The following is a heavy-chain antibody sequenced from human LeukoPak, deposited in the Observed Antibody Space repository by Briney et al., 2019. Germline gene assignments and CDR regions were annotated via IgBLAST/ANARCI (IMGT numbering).Heavy chain of an antibody. J-gene: IGHJ2*01. CDR3: ARDRQDGSGYYWYFDL. CDR2: IYYSGST. CDR1: GGSISSYS. D-gene: IGHD3-22*01. Sequence: SETLSLTCTVSGGSISSYSWSWIRKPAGKGLEWIGYIYYSGSTNYNPSLKSRVTISVDTSKNQFSLKLSSVTAADTAVYYCARDRQDGSGYYWYFDLWGRGTLVTVSS. V-gene: IGHV4-59*01.